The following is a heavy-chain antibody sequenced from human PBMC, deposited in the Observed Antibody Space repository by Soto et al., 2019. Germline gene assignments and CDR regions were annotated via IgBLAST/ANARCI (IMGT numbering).Heavy chain of an antibody. CDR1: GYSFAGFW. CDR3: ARQIYDSDTGPNFQFYFDS. V-gene: IGHV5-10-1*01. J-gene: IGHJ4*02. Sequence: GESLKISCKGSGYSFAGFWITWVRQKPGKGLEWMGRIDPSDSQTYYSPSFRGHVTISVTKSITTVFLQWSSLRASDTAMYYCARQIYDSDTGPNFQFYFDSWGQGTPVTVSS. D-gene: IGHD3-22*01. CDR2: IDPSDSQT.